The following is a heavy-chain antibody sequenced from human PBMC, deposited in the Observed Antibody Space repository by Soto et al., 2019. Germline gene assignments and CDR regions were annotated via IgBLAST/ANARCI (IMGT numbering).Heavy chain of an antibody. V-gene: IGHV4-39*01. CDR3: ARLVPRVAAAGTADWFDP. CDR1: GGSISSSSYY. J-gene: IGHJ5*02. Sequence: SETLSLTCTVSGGSISSSSYYWGWIRQPPGKGLVGIGSIYYSGSTYYNPSLKSRVTISVDTSKNHFSLKLSSVTAADTAVYYCARLVPRVAAAGTADWFDPWGQGTLVTVSS. D-gene: IGHD6-13*01. CDR2: IYYSGST.